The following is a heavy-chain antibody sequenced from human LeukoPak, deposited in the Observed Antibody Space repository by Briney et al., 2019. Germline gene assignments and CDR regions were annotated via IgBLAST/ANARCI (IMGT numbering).Heavy chain of an antibody. CDR2: ISSSSYI. J-gene: IGHJ4*02. CDR3: ARFLGSSWAFDY. D-gene: IGHD6-13*01. CDR1: GFTFSSYS. V-gene: IGHV3-21*01. Sequence: GGSLRLSCAASGFTFSSYSMDWVRQAPGKGLEWVSSISSSSYIYYADSMKGRFTISRDNAKNSLYLQMNSLRAEDTAVYYCARFLGSSWAFDYWGQGTLVTVSS.